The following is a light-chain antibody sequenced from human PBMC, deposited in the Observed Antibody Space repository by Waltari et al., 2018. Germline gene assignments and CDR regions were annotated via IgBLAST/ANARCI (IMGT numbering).Light chain of an antibody. CDR2: EGS. CDR3: CSYAGSSTFEV. CDR1: SSDVGSYNL. V-gene: IGLV2-23*03. Sequence: QSALTQPASVSGSPGQSITISCTGTSSDVGSYNLVSWYHQHPGKAPKLMIYEGSKRPSGVSNRFSGSKSGNTASLRISGLQAEDEADYYCCSYAGSSTFEVFGGGTKLTVL. J-gene: IGLJ2*01.